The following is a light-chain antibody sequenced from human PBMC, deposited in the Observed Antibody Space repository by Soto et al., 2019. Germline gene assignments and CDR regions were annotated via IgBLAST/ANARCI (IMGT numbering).Light chain of an antibody. CDR1: TGDVGAYNY. J-gene: IGLJ1*01. CDR2: EVS. V-gene: IGLV2-14*01. CDR3: SSFTTSTTLV. Sequence: SPITHRASLSGSPGQSITISCTGTTGDVGAYNYVSWYQQHPGKAPRVMIYEVSYRPSGVSNRFSGSRSGNTASLTISGLQAEDEADYYCSSFTTSTTLVFGTGTKVTVL.